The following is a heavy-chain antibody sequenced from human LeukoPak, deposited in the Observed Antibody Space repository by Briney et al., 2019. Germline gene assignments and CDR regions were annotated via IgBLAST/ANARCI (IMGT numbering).Heavy chain of an antibody. Sequence: PWASLRLSCAAAGFTFISYEMNWVRQAPGKGLEWVSYISSSGSTIYYADSVKGRFTISRDNAKNSLYLQMNSLRAEDTAVYYCARDTYMVTWFDYWGQGTLVTVSS. D-gene: IGHD5-18*01. J-gene: IGHJ4*02. CDR1: GFTFISYE. CDR3: ARDTYMVTWFDY. V-gene: IGHV3-48*03. CDR2: ISSSGSTI.